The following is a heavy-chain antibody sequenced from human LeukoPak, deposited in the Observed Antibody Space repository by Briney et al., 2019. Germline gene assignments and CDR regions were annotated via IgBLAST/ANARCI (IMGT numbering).Heavy chain of an antibody. CDR1: GFNVSRNY. CDR3: ARGKGSYYYDSSGPPRSEVGY. J-gene: IGHJ4*02. V-gene: IGHV3-66*01. CDR2: IYSSGGGGST. D-gene: IGHD3-22*01. Sequence: PGGSLRLSCAASGFNVSRNYMSWVRQAPGKGLEWVSVIYSSGGGGSTYYADSVKGRFTISRDNAKNSLYLQMNSLRAEDTAVYYCARGKGSYYYDSSGPPRSEVGYWGQGTLVTVSS.